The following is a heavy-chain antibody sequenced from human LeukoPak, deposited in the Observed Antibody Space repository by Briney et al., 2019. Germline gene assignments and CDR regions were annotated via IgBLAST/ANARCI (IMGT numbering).Heavy chain of an antibody. CDR3: ARFYSSSWPNYYYYYGMDV. Sequence: PSETLSLTCTVSGGSISSYYWGWIRQPPGKGMGWIGSIYYSGSTYYNPSLKSRVTISVDTSKNQFSLKLSSVTAADTAVYYCARFYSSSWPNYYYYYGMDVWGQGTTVTVSS. CDR2: IYYSGST. J-gene: IGHJ6*02. CDR1: GGSISSYY. V-gene: IGHV4-39*01. D-gene: IGHD6-13*01.